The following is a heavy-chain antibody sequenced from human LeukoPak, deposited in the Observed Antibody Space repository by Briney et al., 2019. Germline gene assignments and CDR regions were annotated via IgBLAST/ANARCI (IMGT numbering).Heavy chain of an antibody. V-gene: IGHV3-53*01. CDR3: ARELSSSWSDYFDY. J-gene: IGHJ4*02. D-gene: IGHD6-13*01. Sequence: GGSLRLSCAASGFTVSSNYMSWVRQAPGKGLEWVSVIYSGGSTYYADSVKGRFTISRDNSKNTLYLQMNSLRAEDTAVYYCARELSSSWSDYFDYWGQGTLVTVSS. CDR1: GFTVSSNY. CDR2: IYSGGST.